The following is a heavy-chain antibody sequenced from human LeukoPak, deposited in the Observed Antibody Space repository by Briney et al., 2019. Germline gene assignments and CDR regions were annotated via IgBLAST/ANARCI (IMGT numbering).Heavy chain of an antibody. D-gene: IGHD6-19*01. CDR3: ARDYSSDWYGHQDYFDY. J-gene: IGHJ4*02. CDR2: INQDGSVK. Sequence: GGSLRLSCAVSRFTFRSYWMSWVRQAPGKGLEWVANINQDGSVKSYVDAVKGRFTISRDNAKNSLYLQMRSLRAEDTAVYYCARDYSSDWYGHQDYFDYWGQGTLVTVSS. CDR1: RFTFRSYW. V-gene: IGHV3-7*03.